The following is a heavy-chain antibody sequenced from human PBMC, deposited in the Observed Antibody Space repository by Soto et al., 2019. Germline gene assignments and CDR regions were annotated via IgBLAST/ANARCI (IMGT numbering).Heavy chain of an antibody. Sequence: PSETLSLTCTVSGGSISSYYWCWTRQPAGKGLEWIGRFYPSGKTNYNPSLQSRLTVSADTSRNQFSLNLTSVTAADTALYYCARCGLDYGMDVWGQGTTVTVSS. CDR1: GGSISSYY. J-gene: IGHJ6*02. CDR2: FYPSGKT. D-gene: IGHD3-16*01. V-gene: IGHV4-4*07. CDR3: ARCGLDYGMDV.